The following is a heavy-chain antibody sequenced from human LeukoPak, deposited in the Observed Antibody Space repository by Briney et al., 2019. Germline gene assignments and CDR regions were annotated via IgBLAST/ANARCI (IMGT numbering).Heavy chain of an antibody. V-gene: IGHV4-39*01. CDR2: IYYSGHT. Sequence: PSGTLSLTCTVSGASITSSNHYWGWIRQPPGKALEWIGNIYYSGHTSYTPSLKSRVFISVDTSKNQFSLRLTSVSAADTAVYYCAAPSGSTYYSPFDFWGQGTTVSVSS. J-gene: IGHJ4*02. CDR3: AAPSGSTYYSPFDF. D-gene: IGHD1-26*01. CDR1: GASITSSNHY.